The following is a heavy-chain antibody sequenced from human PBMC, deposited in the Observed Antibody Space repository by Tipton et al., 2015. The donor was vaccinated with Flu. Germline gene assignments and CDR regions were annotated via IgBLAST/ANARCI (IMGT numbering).Heavy chain of an antibody. CDR1: GGSFSGYY. D-gene: IGHD3-22*01. V-gene: IGHV4-34*01. J-gene: IGHJ4*02. CDR2: INHSGST. CDR3: ARVSPRRVTAIVVVMLPEGYFDY. Sequence: TLSLTCSVSGGSFSGYYWAWIRQPPGKGLEWIGEINHSGSTHYNSSLKSRVTMSVDSSTNQFSLHLSSVTAADTAVYYCARVSPRRVTAIVVVMLPEGYFDYWGQGTLVTVSS.